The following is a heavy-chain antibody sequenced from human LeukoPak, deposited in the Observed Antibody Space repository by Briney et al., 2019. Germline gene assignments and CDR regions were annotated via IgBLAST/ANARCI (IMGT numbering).Heavy chain of an antibody. CDR1: GGSINSSNW. J-gene: IGHJ6*04. D-gene: IGHD5-24*01. V-gene: IGHV4-4*02. Sequence: SGTLSLTCAVSGGSINSSNWWSWVRQPPGQGLEWIGEIYHSGSTNYNPSLKSRVTISVVKSKNQFSLKLSSVTAADTAVYYCARSRSENYYYGMDVWGKGTTVTVSS. CDR3: ARSRSENYYYGMDV. CDR2: IYHSGST.